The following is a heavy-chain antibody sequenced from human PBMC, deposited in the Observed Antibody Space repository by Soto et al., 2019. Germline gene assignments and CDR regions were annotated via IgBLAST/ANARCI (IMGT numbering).Heavy chain of an antibody. V-gene: IGHV2-70*01. CDR2: IDWDDDK. CDR3: ARTQPVDTAMVGFDY. J-gene: IGHJ4*02. CDR1: WFSLNTSGMC. Sequence: GAGPTLGNPPQTLTLNCTFSWFSLNTSGMCVSLIRQPPGRALEWLALIDWDDDKYYSTSLKTRLTISKDTSKNQVVLTMTNMDPVDTATYYCARTQPVDTAMVGFDYWGQGTLVTVSS. D-gene: IGHD5-18*01.